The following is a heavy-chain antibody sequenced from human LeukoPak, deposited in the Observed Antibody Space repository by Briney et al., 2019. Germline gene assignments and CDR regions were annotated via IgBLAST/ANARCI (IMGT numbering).Heavy chain of an antibody. CDR2: ISYDGSNK. J-gene: IGHJ3*02. D-gene: IGHD4-17*01. CDR1: GFTFSSYA. CDR3: AKDGDYGDYWDAFDI. Sequence: GGSLRLSCAASGFTFSSYAMHWVRQAPGKGLEGVAVISYDGSNKYYADSVKGRFTISRDNSKNTLYLQMNSLRAEDTAVYYCAKDGDYGDYWDAFDIWGQGTMVTVSS. V-gene: IGHV3-30*04.